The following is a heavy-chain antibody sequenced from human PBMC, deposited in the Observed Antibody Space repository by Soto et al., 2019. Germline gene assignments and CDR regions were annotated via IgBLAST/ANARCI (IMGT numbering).Heavy chain of an antibody. J-gene: IGHJ5*02. Sequence: QVQLVQSGAEVKKPGASVKVSCKASGYTFTGYYMHWVRQAPGQGLEWMGWINPNSGNTKYVQKFQGRGIMTGDTSIRTAYMELSRLTSDDSAVYDCAMGEVDTAPFDPWGQVTLVTVSS. V-gene: IGHV1-2*02. CDR1: GYTFTGYY. D-gene: IGHD5-18*01. CDR3: AMGEVDTAPFDP. CDR2: INPNSGNT.